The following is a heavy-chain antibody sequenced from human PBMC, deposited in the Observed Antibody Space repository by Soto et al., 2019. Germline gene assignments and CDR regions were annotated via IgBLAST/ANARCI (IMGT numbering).Heavy chain of an antibody. CDR1: GFSLTTDGMA. CDR3: AHRPGYYDSSAPYR. CDR2: IYWNDDK. D-gene: IGHD3-22*01. V-gene: IGHV2-5*01. J-gene: IGHJ5*02. Sequence: QVTLKESGPTLVKPTQTLTLTCTFSGFSLTTDGMAVGWIRQPPGKALEWLALIYWNDDKRYSPSLRSRLTITRDASKNQVVLTMTNVDPVDTATYYYAHRPGYYDSSAPYRWGQGTLVTVSS.